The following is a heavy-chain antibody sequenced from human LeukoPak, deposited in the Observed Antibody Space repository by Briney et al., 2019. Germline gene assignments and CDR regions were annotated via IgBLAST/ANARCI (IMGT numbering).Heavy chain of an antibody. Sequence: SETLSLTCAVYGGSFSGYYWSWIRQPPGKGLEWIGEINHSGSTNYNPSLKSRVTISVDTSKNQFSLKLSSATAADTAVYYCARESGYHGSGFDPWGQGTLVTVSS. V-gene: IGHV4-34*01. J-gene: IGHJ5*02. CDR3: ARESGYHGSGFDP. CDR1: GGSFSGYY. CDR2: INHSGST. D-gene: IGHD3-10*01.